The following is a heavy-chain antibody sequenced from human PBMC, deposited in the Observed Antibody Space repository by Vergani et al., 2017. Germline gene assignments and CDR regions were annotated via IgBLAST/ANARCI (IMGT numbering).Heavy chain of an antibody. Sequence: QVQLQQWGAGLLKPSETLSLTCAVYGGSFSGYYWSWIRQPQGKGLEWIGEINHSGSTNYNPSLKSRVTISVDTSKNQFSLKLSSVTAADTAVYYCARGRAARLNWFDPWGQGTLVTVSS. V-gene: IGHV4-34*01. CDR1: GGSFSGYY. J-gene: IGHJ5*02. CDR3: ARGRAARLNWFDP. CDR2: INHSGST.